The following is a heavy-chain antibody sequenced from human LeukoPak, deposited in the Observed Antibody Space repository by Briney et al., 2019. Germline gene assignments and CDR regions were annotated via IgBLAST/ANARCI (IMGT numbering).Heavy chain of an antibody. Sequence: GGSLRLSCAASGFTFSDYYMSWIRQAPGKGLEWVSYIGSSGSTIYYADSVKGRFTISRDNAKNSLYLQMNSLRAEDTAVYYCARDGSGYDILTGYSSYYYYYGMDVWGQGTTVTVSS. CDR3: ARDGSGYDILTGYSSYYYYYGMDV. CDR1: GFTFSDYY. J-gene: IGHJ6*02. D-gene: IGHD3-9*01. V-gene: IGHV3-11*01. CDR2: IGSSGSTI.